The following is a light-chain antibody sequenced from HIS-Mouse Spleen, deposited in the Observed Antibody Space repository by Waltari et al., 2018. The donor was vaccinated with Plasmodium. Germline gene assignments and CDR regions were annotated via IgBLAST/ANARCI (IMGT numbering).Light chain of an antibody. V-gene: IGKV1D-13*01. J-gene: IGKJ5*01. CDR2: DAS. CDR1: QGISSA. Sequence: AIQLTQSPPSLSASVGDRVTITCRASQGISSALAWYQQKPGKAPKLLIYDASSVESGVPSRFSGSGSGTDFTLTISSLQPEDFATYYCQQFNNYPSITFGQGTRLEIK. CDR3: QQFNNYPSIT.